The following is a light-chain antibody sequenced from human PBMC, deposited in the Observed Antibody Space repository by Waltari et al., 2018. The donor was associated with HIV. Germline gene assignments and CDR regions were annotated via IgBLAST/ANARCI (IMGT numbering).Light chain of an antibody. V-gene: IGLV2-8*01. CDR3: SSYVGSNRV. J-gene: IGLJ3*02. CDR2: EVN. CDR1: SSDVGDYNY. Sequence: QSALTQPPSASGSPGQSVTISCTGISSDVGDYNYVSWYQQHPGKAPQLMIYEVNNRPSWVPDLFSGSKSGNTASLAVTGLQAEDEADYYCSSYVGSNRVFGGGTKLTVL.